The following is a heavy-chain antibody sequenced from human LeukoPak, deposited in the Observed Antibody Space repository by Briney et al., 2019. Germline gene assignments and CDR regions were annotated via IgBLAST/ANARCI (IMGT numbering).Heavy chain of an antibody. CDR1: GFPFSSYW. V-gene: IGHV3-7*01. CDR3: ARVGWLLPPDY. CDR2: IKQDGSEK. J-gene: IGHJ4*02. D-gene: IGHD3-22*01. Sequence: TGGSLRLSCAASGFPFSSYWMSWVRQAPGKGLEWVANIKQDGSEKYYVDSVKGRFTISRDNAKNSLYLQMNSLRAEDTAVYYCARVGWLLPPDYWGQGTLVTVSS.